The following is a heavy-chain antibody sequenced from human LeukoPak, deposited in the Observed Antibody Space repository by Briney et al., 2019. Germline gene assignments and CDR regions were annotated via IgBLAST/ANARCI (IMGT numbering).Heavy chain of an antibody. CDR3: ARGSNIVVVPAATRRFMDV. V-gene: IGHV4-34*01. J-gene: IGHJ6*03. CDR1: GGSFGGYY. CDR2: INHSGST. Sequence: SETLSLTCAVYGGSFGGYYWSWIRQPPGKGLEWIGEINHSGSTNYNPSLKSRVTISVDTSKNQFSLKLSSVTAADTAVYYCARGSNIVVVPAATRRFMDVWGKGTTVTVSS. D-gene: IGHD2-2*01.